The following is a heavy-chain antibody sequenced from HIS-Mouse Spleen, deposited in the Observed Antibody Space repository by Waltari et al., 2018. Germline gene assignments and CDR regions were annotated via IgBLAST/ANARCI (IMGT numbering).Heavy chain of an antibody. D-gene: IGHD2-15*01. CDR1: GFTFSSYS. J-gene: IGHJ4*02. Sequence: EVQLVESGGGLVQPGGSLRLSCAASGFTFSSYSMNWVRQAPGKGLEGVSYISSSSSTIYYADSVKGRFTISRDNAKNSLYLQMNSLRDEDTAVYYCARDQGGGYCSGGSCYHEYFDYWGQGTLVTVSS. CDR2: ISSSSSTI. V-gene: IGHV3-48*02. CDR3: ARDQGGGYCSGGSCYHEYFDY.